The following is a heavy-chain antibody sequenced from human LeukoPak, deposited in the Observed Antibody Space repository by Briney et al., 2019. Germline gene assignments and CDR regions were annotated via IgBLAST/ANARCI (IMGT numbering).Heavy chain of an antibody. Sequence: GGSLRLSCAASGFNLRDYWMHWVRQAPGKGLVWVSRLGTDGTYTNYADSVTGRFTISRDNAKNTLYLQMDSLRAEDTSFYYCVRDPSNSGNWFDLWGQGALVTVSS. V-gene: IGHV3-74*01. CDR2: LGTDGTYT. CDR1: GFNLRDYW. D-gene: IGHD4-11*01. J-gene: IGHJ5*02. CDR3: VRDPSNSGNWFDL.